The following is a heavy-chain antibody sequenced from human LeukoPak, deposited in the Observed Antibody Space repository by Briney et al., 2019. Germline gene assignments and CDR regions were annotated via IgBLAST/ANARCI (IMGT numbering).Heavy chain of an antibody. D-gene: IGHD5-12*01. V-gene: IGHV3-23*01. Sequence: SGGSLRLSCAASGFTFSNYAMNWVRQAPGKGLEWVSAINGRGGSTFYADSVKGRFTISRDNSKNTLYLQMNTLRAEDTAVYYCAKDGSGYSGYADYWGQGTLVTVSS. J-gene: IGHJ4*02. CDR1: GFTFSNYA. CDR3: AKDGSGYSGYADY. CDR2: INGRGGST.